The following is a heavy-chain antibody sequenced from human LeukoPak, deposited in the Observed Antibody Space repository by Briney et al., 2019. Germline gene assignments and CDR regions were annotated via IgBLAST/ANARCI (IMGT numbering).Heavy chain of an antibody. D-gene: IGHD4-23*01. Sequence: SETLSLTCAVYGGSFSGYYWSWICQPPGKGVEWIGSIYYSVTTYYNPSLKSRVTISVDTSKNQFSLKLNSVTAADTAVYYCARGRLRWPKIDYWGQGTLVTVSS. J-gene: IGHJ4*02. CDR1: GGSFSGYY. CDR2: IYYSVTT. V-gene: IGHV4-34*01. CDR3: ARGRLRWPKIDY.